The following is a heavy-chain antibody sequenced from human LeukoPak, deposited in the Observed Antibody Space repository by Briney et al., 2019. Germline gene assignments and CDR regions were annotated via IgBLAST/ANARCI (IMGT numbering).Heavy chain of an antibody. CDR2: ISSRSTYI. J-gene: IGHJ4*02. V-gene: IGHV3-21*01. Sequence: GGSLRLSCVASGFTFNNYSMNWVRQAPGKGLEWVSSISSRSTYIYYADSVKGRFTISRDNSKNTLYLQMNSLRAEDTAVYYCARDTARGVVVVITNYFDYWGQGTLVTVSS. CDR1: GFTFNNYS. D-gene: IGHD3-22*01. CDR3: ARDTARGVVVVITNYFDY.